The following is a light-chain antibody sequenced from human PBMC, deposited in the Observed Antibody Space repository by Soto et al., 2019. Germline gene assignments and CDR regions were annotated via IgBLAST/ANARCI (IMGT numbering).Light chain of an antibody. CDR1: SSDVGGYNY. CDR2: EVS. Sequence: QSALTQPASVSGSPGQSITISCTGTSSDVGGYNYVSWYQQHPGKAPKLMIYEVSNRPSGVSYRFSGSKSGNTASLTISGLQAEDEADYYCSSYTSSSTLDYVFGTGTKVTVL. V-gene: IGLV2-14*01. CDR3: SSYTSSSTLDYV. J-gene: IGLJ1*01.